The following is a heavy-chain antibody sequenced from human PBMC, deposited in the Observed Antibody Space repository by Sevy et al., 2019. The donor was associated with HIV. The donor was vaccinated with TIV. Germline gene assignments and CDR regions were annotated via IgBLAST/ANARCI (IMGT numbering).Heavy chain of an antibody. CDR2: ISYDGSSK. J-gene: IGHJ6*02. V-gene: IGHV3-30-3*01. CDR1: GFTFSSYA. Sequence: GGSLRLSCAASGFTFSSYAMHWVRQAPGKGLEWVAVISYDGSSKYYADSVKGRFTISRDNSKNTLYLQMNSLRAEDTAVYYCAREASYYYYYGMDVWGQGTTVTVSS. CDR3: AREASYYYYYGMDV.